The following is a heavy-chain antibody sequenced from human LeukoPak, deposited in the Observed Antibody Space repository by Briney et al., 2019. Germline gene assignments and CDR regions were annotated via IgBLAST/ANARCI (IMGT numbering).Heavy chain of an antibody. CDR1: GFTFSSYW. CDR3: AKGLRLGELSSGFDY. CDR2: ISNSGGSA. J-gene: IGHJ4*02. Sequence: GGSLRLSCVASGFTFSSYWMNWVRQAPGKGLEWVSGISNSGGSAYYADSVKGRFTISRDNSRSTLYLQMNSLRAEDTAVYYCAKGLRLGELSSGFDYWGQGTLVTVSS. V-gene: IGHV3-23*01. D-gene: IGHD3-16*02.